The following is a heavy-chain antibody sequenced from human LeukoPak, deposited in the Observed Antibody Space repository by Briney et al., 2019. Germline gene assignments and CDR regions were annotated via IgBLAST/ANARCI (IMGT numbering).Heavy chain of an antibody. J-gene: IGHJ5*02. V-gene: IGHV5-51*01. CDR2: IYPGDSDT. CDR1: GYSFTNYW. Sequence: GESLKISCKGSGYSFTNYWIGWVRQMPGKGLEWMGIIYPGDSDTRYSPSFQGQVTISADKSISTAYLQWCSLKASDTAMYYCARLGSYTSLRSNWFDPWGQGTLVTVSS. CDR3: ARLGSYTSLRSNWFDP. D-gene: IGHD2-2*02.